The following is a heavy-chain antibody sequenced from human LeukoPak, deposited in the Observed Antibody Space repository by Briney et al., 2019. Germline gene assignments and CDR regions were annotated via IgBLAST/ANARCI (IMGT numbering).Heavy chain of an antibody. Sequence: GGSLRLSCAASGFTFSSYAMSWVRQAPGKGPEWVSAISGSGGSTYYADSVKGRFTTSRDNSKNTLYLQMNSLRAEDTAVYYCAPDVGSHAGYFDYWGQGTLVTVSS. CDR2: ISGSGGST. D-gene: IGHD1-26*01. CDR3: APDVGSHAGYFDY. CDR1: GFTFSSYA. V-gene: IGHV3-23*01. J-gene: IGHJ4*02.